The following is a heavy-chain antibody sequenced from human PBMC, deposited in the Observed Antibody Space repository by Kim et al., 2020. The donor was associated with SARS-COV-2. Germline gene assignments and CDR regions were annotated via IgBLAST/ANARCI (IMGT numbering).Heavy chain of an antibody. J-gene: IGHJ6*02. CDR3: ARVLSKITITPDGMDV. CDR2: ISGSSTTI. CDR1: GFTFSAYS. D-gene: IGHD1-20*01. Sequence: GGSLRLSCAASGFTFSAYSMNWVRQAPGKGLEWISYISGSSTTIYYADSVRGRFTISRDDAKNSLFLHVNSLRDEDSAVYYCARVLSKITITPDGMDVWGQWTTVTVSS. V-gene: IGHV3-48*02.